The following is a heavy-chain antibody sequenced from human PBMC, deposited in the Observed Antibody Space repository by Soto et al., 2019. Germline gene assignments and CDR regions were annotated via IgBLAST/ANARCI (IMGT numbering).Heavy chain of an antibody. CDR3: ARALRRGYCSSTSCYGVAFDI. V-gene: IGHV1-2*02. CDR1: GYTFTGYY. J-gene: IGHJ3*02. Sequence: ASVKVSCKASGYTFTGYYMHWVRQAPGQGLEWMGWINPNSGGTNYAQKFQGRVTMTRDTSISTAYMERSRLRSDDTAVYYCARALRRGYCSSTSCYGVAFDIWGQGTMVTVSS. CDR2: INPNSGGT. D-gene: IGHD2-2*01.